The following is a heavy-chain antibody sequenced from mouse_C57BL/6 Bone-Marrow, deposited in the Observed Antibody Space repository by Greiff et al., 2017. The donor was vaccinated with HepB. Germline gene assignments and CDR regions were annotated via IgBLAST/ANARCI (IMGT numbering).Heavy chain of an antibody. Sequence: VVVVGAGGDLMKPGGVLKISPAASGFTFCSYGLSWVRQTPDKRVEWVATLSSGGSYTYYPDSVKGGFTISRDNAKNTLYLQMSSLKSEDTAMYYCARQGGYYDYWGQGTTLTVSS. D-gene: IGHD2-3*01. CDR2: LSSGGSYT. CDR3: ARQGGYYDY. V-gene: IGHV5-6*01. J-gene: IGHJ2*01. CDR1: GFTFCSYG.